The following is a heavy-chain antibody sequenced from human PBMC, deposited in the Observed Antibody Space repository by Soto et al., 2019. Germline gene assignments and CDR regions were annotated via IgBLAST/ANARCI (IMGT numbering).Heavy chain of an antibody. CDR1: GFTFSSYS. V-gene: IGHV3-48*01. CDR3: ARDLGDIVVVVAARPDAFDI. Sequence: PGGSLRLSCAASGFTFSSYSMNWVRQAPGKGLEWVSYISSSSSTIYYADSVKGRFTISRDNAKNSLYLQMNSLRAEDTAVYYCARDLGDIVVVVAARPDAFDIWGQGTMVTVSS. D-gene: IGHD2-15*01. CDR2: ISSSSSTI. J-gene: IGHJ3*02.